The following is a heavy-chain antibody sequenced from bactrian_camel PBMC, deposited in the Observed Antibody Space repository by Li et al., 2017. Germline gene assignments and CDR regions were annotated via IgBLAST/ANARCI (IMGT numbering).Heavy chain of an antibody. J-gene: IGHJ7*01. CDR2: INSGGGIT. CDR1: GFAFSGQT. D-gene: IGHD3*01. Sequence: QLVESGGGLVQPGGSLRLSCAASGFAFSGQTMTWVRQAPGKGLEWVSHINSGGGITSYADSVKGRFTISMDNNKNTLYLHMHSLKFGDTAMYYCAADEPPSPPTDAVLAGYLLDFWGKGTQVTVS. V-gene: IGHV3S31*01.